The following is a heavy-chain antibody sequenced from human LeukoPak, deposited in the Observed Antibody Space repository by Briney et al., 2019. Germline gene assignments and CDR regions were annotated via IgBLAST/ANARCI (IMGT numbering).Heavy chain of an antibody. D-gene: IGHD2-15*01. CDR1: GFTFSNAW. V-gene: IGHV3-15*01. Sequence: GGSLRLSCAASGFTFSNAWMSWVRQAPGKGLEWVGRIKSKTDGGTTDYAAPVKGRFTISRDDSKNTLYLQMNSLKTEDTAVYYCAPGVGYCSGGSCPLLDYWGQGTLVTVSS. J-gene: IGHJ4*02. CDR2: IKSKTDGGTT. CDR3: APGVGYCSGGSCPLLDY.